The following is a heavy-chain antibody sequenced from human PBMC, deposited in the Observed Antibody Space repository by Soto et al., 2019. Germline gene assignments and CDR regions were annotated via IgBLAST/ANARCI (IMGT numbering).Heavy chain of an antibody. Sequence: SETLSLTCTVSGGPISSSSYYWGWIRQAPGEGLEWLATIYYTGYTYHNPSLKSHVTISVDTSKNQFSLKLTSVTAADTALYYCARSAIATHWFFDLWGRGTLVTVSS. CDR2: IYYTGYT. CDR3: ARSAIATHWFFDL. CDR1: GGPISSSSYY. J-gene: IGHJ2*01. D-gene: IGHD5-18*01. V-gene: IGHV4-39*01.